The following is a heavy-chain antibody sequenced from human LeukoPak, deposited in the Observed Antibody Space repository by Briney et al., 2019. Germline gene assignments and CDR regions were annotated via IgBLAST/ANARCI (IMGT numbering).Heavy chain of an antibody. V-gene: IGHV3-48*01. CDR2: ISSSSSTI. CDR3: ARDSYGSLTDY. D-gene: IGHD5-18*01. J-gene: IGHJ4*02. CDR1: GFTFSTYG. Sequence: PGGSLRLSCAASGFTFSTYGMNWVRQAPGKGLEWVSYISSSSSTIYYADSVKGRFTISRDNAKNSLYLQMNSLRAEDTAVYYCARDSYGSLTDYWGQGTLVTVSS.